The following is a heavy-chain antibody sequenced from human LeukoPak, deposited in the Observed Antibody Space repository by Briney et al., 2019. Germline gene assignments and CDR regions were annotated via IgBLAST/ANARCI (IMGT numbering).Heavy chain of an antibody. J-gene: IGHJ4*02. CDR3: AKDSGSEGEFDY. CDR2: INWNSGSI. D-gene: IGHD5-12*01. CDR1: GFTFDDYA. V-gene: IGHV3-9*01. Sequence: PGGSLRLSCAASGFTFDDYAMHWVRQAPGKGLEWVSGINWNSGSIGYADSVKGRFTISRDNAKNSLYLQMNGLRAEDTALYYCAKDSGSEGEFDYWGQGTLVTVSS.